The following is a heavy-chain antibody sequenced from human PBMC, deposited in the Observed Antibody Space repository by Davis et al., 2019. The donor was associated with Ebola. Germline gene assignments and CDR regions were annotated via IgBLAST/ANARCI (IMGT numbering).Heavy chain of an antibody. CDR1: GLIFNNYW. V-gene: IGHV3-7*03. J-gene: IGHJ6*02. CDR3: VRGMDV. CDR2: IKEDGGEK. Sequence: GGSLRLSCAASGLIFNNYWMSWIRQAPGKGPEWAAIIKEDGGEKYYVDSVKGRFTISRDNTKNSVYLQMNSLRGEDTAVYYCVRGMDVWGQGTTVTVFS.